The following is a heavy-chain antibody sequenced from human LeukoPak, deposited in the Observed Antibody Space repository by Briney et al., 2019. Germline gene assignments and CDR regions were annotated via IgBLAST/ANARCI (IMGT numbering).Heavy chain of an antibody. CDR1: GYSFTSSW. J-gene: IGHJ3*02. CDR2: IDPSDSYT. CDR3: ARHRGGDYGLDAFDI. D-gene: IGHD4-17*01. V-gene: IGHV5-10-1*01. Sequence: PGESLKISCKGSGYSFTSSWISWVRQMPGKGLEWMGRIDPSDSYTNYSPSFQGHVTISDDKSISTAYLQWSSLKASDTVMYYCARHRGGDYGLDAFDIWGQGTMVTVSS.